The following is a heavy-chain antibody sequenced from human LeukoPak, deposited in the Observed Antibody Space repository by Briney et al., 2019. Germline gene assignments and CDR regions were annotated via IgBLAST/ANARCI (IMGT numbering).Heavy chain of an antibody. V-gene: IGHV3-66*01. Sequence: GGSLRLSCAVSGFTVSSKYMSWVRQAPGKELEWVSVLYGGGSTYYADSVKDRFSISRDNSKNTLYLQINSLRAEDTAVYYCARGEISGLSRHYFDLWGRGTLVTVSS. D-gene: IGHD6-19*01. CDR2: LYGGGST. CDR3: ARGEISGLSRHYFDL. CDR1: GFTVSSKY. J-gene: IGHJ2*01.